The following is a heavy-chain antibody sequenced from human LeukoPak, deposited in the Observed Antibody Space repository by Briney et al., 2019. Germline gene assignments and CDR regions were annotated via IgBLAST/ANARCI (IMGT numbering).Heavy chain of an antibody. Sequence: PGGSLRLSCAASGFTFSSYGMSWVRQAPGKGLEWLSVISGSGGSTYYGDSVKGRFTISRDNSKNTLYLQMNSLRAEDTAVYYCAKDRDIVGAYDTLDIWGQGTMVTVSS. V-gene: IGHV3-23*01. J-gene: IGHJ3*02. CDR1: GFTFSSYG. CDR3: AKDRDIVGAYDTLDI. D-gene: IGHD1-26*01. CDR2: ISGSGGST.